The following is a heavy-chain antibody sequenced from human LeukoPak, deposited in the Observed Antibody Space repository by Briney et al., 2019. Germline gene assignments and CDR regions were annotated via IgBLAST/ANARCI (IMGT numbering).Heavy chain of an antibody. CDR2: IYHSGSA. CDR3: ARRPSGRMDWYLDL. CDR1: SYSISSGYY. Sequence: PSETLSLTCTVSSYSISSGYYWGWIRQPPGKGLEWIGSIYHSGSAYYNPSLKSRVTVSVDTSKNHFSLKLNSVTAADTAVYYCARRPSGRMDWYLDLWGRGTLVTVSS. D-gene: IGHD2-15*01. J-gene: IGHJ2*01. V-gene: IGHV4-38-2*02.